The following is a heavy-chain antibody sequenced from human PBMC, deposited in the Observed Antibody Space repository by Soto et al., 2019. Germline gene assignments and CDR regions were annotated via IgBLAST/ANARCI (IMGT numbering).Heavy chain of an antibody. CDR1: GVSISSDNYY. V-gene: IGHV4-39*01. Sequence: QLQLQESGPGLVKPSETLSLTCTVSGVSISSDNYYWNWIRQPPGKGLEWIGSIYHSGSTYYNSSLNSRVTISVDTSRNQFSLKLSSVTAADTAVYYCYSYGCWGQGTLVTVSS. CDR3: YSYGC. J-gene: IGHJ4*02. D-gene: IGHD5-18*01. CDR2: IYHSGST.